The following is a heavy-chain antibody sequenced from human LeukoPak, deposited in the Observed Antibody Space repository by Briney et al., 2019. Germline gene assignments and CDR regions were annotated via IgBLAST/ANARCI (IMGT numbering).Heavy chain of an antibody. CDR3: ARELRVAGFDY. Sequence: HPGGSLRLSCAASGFTFDMYAMSWVRQAPGKGLEWVSVISGGGGSTYYADSVKGRFTISRDNAKNSLYLQMNSLRAEDTAVYYCARELRVAGFDYWGQGTLVTVSS. CDR2: ISGGGGST. J-gene: IGHJ4*02. V-gene: IGHV3-23*01. CDR1: GFTFDMYA. D-gene: IGHD6-19*01.